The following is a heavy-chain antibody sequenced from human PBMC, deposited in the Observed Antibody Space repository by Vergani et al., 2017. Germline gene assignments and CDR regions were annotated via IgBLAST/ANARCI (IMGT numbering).Heavy chain of an antibody. J-gene: IGHJ4*02. CDR2: ISAYNGNT. CDR1: GYTFTSYG. V-gene: IGHV1-18*01. Sequence: QVQLVQSGAEVKKPGASVKVSFKASGYTFTSYGISWVRQAPGQGLEWMGWISAYNGNTNYAQKLQGRVTMTTDTSTSTAYMVLRSLRSDDTAVCYCARDHGATVTKEARSSGDYWGEGTLVTVSS. D-gene: IGHD4-17*01. CDR3: ARDHGATVTKEARSSGDY.